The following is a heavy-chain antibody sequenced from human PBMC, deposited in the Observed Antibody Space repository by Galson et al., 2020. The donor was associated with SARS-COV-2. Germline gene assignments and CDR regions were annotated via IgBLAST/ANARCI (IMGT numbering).Heavy chain of an antibody. CDR3: ASSIFCSSVSCSNGADY. CDR2: IKQDGSEK. J-gene: IGHJ4*02. CDR1: GFSFSYYW. Sequence: GSLRLSCEASGFSFSYYWMSWVRQAPGKGLEWVANIKQDGSEKYYVDSVKGRFTISRDNAKNSLYLQINSLRAEDTAVYYCASSIFCSSVSCSNGADYWGQGTLVNVSS. V-gene: IGHV3-7*03. D-gene: IGHD2-2*01.